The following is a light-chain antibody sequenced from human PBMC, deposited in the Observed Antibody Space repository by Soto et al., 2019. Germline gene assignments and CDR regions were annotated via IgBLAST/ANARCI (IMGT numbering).Light chain of an antibody. Sequence: IVFTQSPAPLSLSPGERATLSCRASRSVSSYLAWYQQKPGHAPRLLIYDASNRATGIPARFSGSGSGTAFTLTISSLEPEDFAVYYCQQRSNWPALTFGGGTMVDIK. J-gene: IGKJ4*01. CDR3: QQRSNWPALT. CDR2: DAS. CDR1: RSVSSY. V-gene: IGKV3-11*01.